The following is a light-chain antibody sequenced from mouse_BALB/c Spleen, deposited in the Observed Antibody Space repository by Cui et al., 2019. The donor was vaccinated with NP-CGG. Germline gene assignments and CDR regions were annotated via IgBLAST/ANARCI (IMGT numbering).Light chain of an antibody. V-gene: IGLV1*01. J-gene: IGLJ1*01. Sequence: AVVTQQSAPHTSPGETVTLTCRSSTGAVTTSNYANWVQEKPDHLFTGLIGGTNNRVPGVPARFSGSLIGDKTALTITGAQTEDEAIYFCALWYSNHWVFGGGTKLTVL. CDR3: ALWYSNHWV. CDR2: GTN. CDR1: TGAVTTSNY.